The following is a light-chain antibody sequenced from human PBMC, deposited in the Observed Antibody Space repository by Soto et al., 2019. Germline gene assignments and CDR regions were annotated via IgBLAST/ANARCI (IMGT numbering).Light chain of an antibody. CDR3: QQRSNWRLLIT. J-gene: IGKJ5*01. CDR1: QSVSSY. CDR2: DAS. V-gene: IGKV3-11*01. Sequence: EIVLTQSPATLSLSPGERATLSCRASQSVSSYLAWYQQKPGQAPRRLIYDASNRATGIPARFSGSGSGTDFTLTISSLEPEDFAVYYCQQRSNWRLLITFGQGTRLEIK.